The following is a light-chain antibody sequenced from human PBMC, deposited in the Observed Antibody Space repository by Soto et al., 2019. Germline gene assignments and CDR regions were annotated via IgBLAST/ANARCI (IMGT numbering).Light chain of an antibody. CDR3: YSYSGSAIVV. J-gene: IGLJ2*01. V-gene: IGLV2-11*01. Sequence: QSALTQPRSVSGSPGQSVTISCTGTSSDVGAYNYVSWYQQHPGKAPKLIIYDVSKWPLGIPDRFSGSKSGNTASLTISGLQADDEADYYCYSYSGSAIVVFGGGTKLTVL. CDR1: SSDVGAYNY. CDR2: DVS.